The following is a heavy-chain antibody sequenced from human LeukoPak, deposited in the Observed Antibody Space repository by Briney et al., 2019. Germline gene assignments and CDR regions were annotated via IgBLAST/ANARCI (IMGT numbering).Heavy chain of an antibody. J-gene: IGHJ4*02. V-gene: IGHV3-7*05. CDR3: AKDSYSKGDY. CDR1: GFTFSNYW. CDR2: IKQDGSAS. Sequence: GTLTLSCAASGFTFSNYWMSWVRQAPGKGLEWVDNIKQDGSASNYVGSVKGRFTISRDNAKNSLYLQMNTLRAEDTAVYYCAKDSYSKGDYWGQGTLVTVSS. D-gene: IGHD4-11*01.